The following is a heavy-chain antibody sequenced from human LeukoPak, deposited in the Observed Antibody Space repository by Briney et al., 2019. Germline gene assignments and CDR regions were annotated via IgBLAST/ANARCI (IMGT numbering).Heavy chain of an antibody. CDR3: ARGRGSGTTDY. CDR1: GFTFSSYG. J-gene: IGHJ4*02. D-gene: IGHD3-10*01. CDR2: IWYDGSNK. V-gene: IGHV3-33*01. Sequence: GGSLRLSCAASGFTFSSYGMYWVRQAPGKGLEWVAVIWYDGSNKYYADSVKGRFTISRDNSKNTLYVQMNSLRAEDTAVYYCARGRGSGTTDYWGQGTLVTVSS.